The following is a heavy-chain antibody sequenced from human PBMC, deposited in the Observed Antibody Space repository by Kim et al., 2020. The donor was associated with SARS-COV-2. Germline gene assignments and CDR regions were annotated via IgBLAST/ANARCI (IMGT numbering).Heavy chain of an antibody. V-gene: IGHV3-23*01. CDR2: ISGSGGSTT. Sequence: GGSLRLSCAASGFTFSSYAMTWVRQAPGKGLEWVSGISGSGGSTTYYADSVKGRFTISRDNSKNTLYLQMNSLRAEDTAVYYCAKTGVRWAFDIWGQGTMVTVSS. CDR3: AKTGVRWAFDI. D-gene: IGHD3-10*02. CDR1: GFTFSSYA. J-gene: IGHJ3*02.